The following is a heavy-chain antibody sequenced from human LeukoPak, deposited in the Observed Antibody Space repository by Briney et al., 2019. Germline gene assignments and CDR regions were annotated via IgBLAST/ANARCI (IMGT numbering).Heavy chain of an antibody. CDR3: VRQFEP. CDR2: INGDGTTT. J-gene: IGHJ1*01. V-gene: IGHV3-74*01. Sequence: PGGSLRLSCEAYGLTFSRYWMHWVRQAPGKGLMWVSCINGDGTTTSYADSVKGRFTISRDNAKNTLYLEMNSLRVEDTAVHFCVRQFEPWGQGTLVTVSS. D-gene: IGHD3-16*01. CDR1: GLTFSRYW.